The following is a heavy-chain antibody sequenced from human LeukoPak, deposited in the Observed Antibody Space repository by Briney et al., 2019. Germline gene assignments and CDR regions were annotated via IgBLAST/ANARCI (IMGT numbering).Heavy chain of an antibody. J-gene: IGHJ4*01. Sequence: SETLSLTCAVYGGSFSGYYWSWIRQPPGKGLEWIGNIYHSGSTFYNPSLKSRVTISVDTSKNQFSLRLTSVTAADTAVYYCARDATGLGNYFDFWGHGTLVTVSS. CDR3: ARDATGLGNYFDF. V-gene: IGHV4-34*01. D-gene: IGHD7-27*01. CDR2: IYHSGST. CDR1: GGSFSGYY.